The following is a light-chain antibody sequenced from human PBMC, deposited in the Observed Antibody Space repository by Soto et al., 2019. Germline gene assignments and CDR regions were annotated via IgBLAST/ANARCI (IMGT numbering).Light chain of an antibody. V-gene: IGKV3D-11*01. CDR3: QQRSNWHS. CDR1: QGVSSY. Sequence: EIVLTQSPATLSLSPGERATLSCRASQGVSSYLAWYQQKPGQAPSLLIYDASNRATGIPARFSGSGPGTDFTLTISSLEPEDFAVYYCQQRSNWHSFGQGTRLEIK. CDR2: DAS. J-gene: IGKJ5*01.